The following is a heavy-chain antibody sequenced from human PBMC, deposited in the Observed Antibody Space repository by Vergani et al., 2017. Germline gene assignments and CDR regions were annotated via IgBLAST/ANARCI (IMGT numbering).Heavy chain of an antibody. J-gene: IGHJ5*02. CDR1: GYTFTSYG. CDR3: ARDRWVLLWRWFDG. CDR2: ISAYNGNT. D-gene: IGHD1-26*01. Sequence: QVQLVQSGAEVKKPGASVTVSCKASGYTFTSYGISWVRQAPGQGLEWMGWISAYNGNTNSAQKLQGRVTLTTDTSTSTAYMELRSLRSDGTAVYYCARDRWVLLWRWFDGWGEGTLVTVSS. V-gene: IGHV1-18*01.